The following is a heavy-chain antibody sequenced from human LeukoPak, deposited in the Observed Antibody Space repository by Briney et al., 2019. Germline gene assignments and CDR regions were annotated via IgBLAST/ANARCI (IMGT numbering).Heavy chain of an antibody. CDR2: IKSNADGGTT. J-gene: IGHJ4*02. D-gene: IGHD2-15*01. CDR3: TTVRIWPDY. Sequence: PGGSLRLSCAACGLTYSNAWMSWVRQAPGKGREWVGRIKSNADGGTTDYAAPVKGRFTISRDDSKNTVYLQMNSLKTEDTAMYYCTTVRIWPDYWGQGTLVTVSS. CDR1: GLTYSNAW. V-gene: IGHV3-15*01.